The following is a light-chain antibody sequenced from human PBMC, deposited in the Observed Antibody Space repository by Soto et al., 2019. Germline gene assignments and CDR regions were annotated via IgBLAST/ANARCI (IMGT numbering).Light chain of an antibody. J-gene: IGKJ5*01. CDR1: QSGSSSY. CDR2: NAS. V-gene: IGKV3D-20*02. Sequence: IVMTQSPATLSVSPGESATLSCRASQSGSSSYLAWYQQKPGQPPRLLIYNASNRTTGIPARFSGSGSGTDFTLTISSLEPEDFAVYYCQQRGDWPPITFGQGTRLEIK. CDR3: QQRGDWPPIT.